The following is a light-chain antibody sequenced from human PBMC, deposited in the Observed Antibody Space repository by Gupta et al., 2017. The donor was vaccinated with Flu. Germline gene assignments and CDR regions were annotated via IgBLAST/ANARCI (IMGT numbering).Light chain of an antibody. CDR3: QHFGGFSSPPEWT. V-gene: IGKV3-20*01. CDR2: GAS. Sequence: EIVLTQSPGTLSLFPGERATLSCRASQTIISNYLAWYQQKPGQAPRLLIYGASSRATGIPDRFSGSGSGTDFTLTITRLAPEDFAVYYCQHFGGFSSPPEWTFGQGTKVEIK. CDR1: QTIISNY. J-gene: IGKJ1*01.